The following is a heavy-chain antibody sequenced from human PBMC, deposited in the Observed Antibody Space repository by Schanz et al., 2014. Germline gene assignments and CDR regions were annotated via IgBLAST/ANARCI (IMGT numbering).Heavy chain of an antibody. CDR2: IYRGGST. D-gene: IGHD1-26*01. CDR3: AGDWASGRYYSDY. CDR1: GFSVSSNY. Sequence: EVQLVESGGGLIQPGGSLRLSCAASGFSVSSNYMSWVRQAPGKGLEWVSVIYRGGSTYYADSVKGRFTISRDNSKNTLYLQMNSLRTEDTAVYYCAGDWASGRYYSDYWGQGTLVTVSS. J-gene: IGHJ4*02. V-gene: IGHV3-66*03.